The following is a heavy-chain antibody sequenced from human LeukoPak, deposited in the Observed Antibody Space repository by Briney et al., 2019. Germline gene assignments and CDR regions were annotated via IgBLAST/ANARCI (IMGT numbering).Heavy chain of an antibody. J-gene: IGHJ6*02. CDR1: GFTFSSYW. D-gene: IGHD3-16*01. CDR2: INHNGNVN. V-gene: IGHV3-7*03. CDR3: ARGGGLDV. Sequence: GGSLRLSCAASGFTFSSYWMNWARRAPGKGLEWVASINHNGNVNYYVDSVKGRFTISRDNAKNSLYLQMSNLRAEDTAVYFCARGGGLDVWGQGATVTVSS.